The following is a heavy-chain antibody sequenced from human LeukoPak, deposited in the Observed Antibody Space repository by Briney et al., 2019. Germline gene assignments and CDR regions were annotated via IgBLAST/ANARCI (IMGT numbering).Heavy chain of an antibody. V-gene: IGHV3-21*01. D-gene: IGHD6-13*01. Sequence: PGGSLRLSCEASGFTFSDYTMNWVRQAPGKGLEWDSSISSSTGYIYYADSVKGRFTISRDNAKNSLYLQMNSLRAEDTAVYYCATVAEAAAFDSWGQGTLVTVSS. CDR3: ATVAEAAAFDS. J-gene: IGHJ4*02. CDR1: GFTFSDYT. CDR2: ISSSTGYI.